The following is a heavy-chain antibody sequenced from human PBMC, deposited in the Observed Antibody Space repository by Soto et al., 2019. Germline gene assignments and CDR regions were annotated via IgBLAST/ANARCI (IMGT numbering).Heavy chain of an antibody. D-gene: IGHD4-17*01. J-gene: IGHJ2*01. CDR3: AKRTVGWYFDL. CDR2: ISGSGDST. V-gene: IGHV3-23*01. CDR1: GFTFSGYA. Sequence: EVPLLESGGGWEKPGGSLRLSCAASGFTFSGYAWGWVRQAPGKGLEWVSAISGSGDSTYYADSVKGRFTISRDNSKNTQYLQMNSLRAEDTAVYYCAKRTVGWYFDLWGRGTLVTVSS.